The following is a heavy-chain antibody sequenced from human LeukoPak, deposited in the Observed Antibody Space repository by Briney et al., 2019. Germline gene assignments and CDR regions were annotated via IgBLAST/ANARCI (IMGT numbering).Heavy chain of an antibody. CDR3: ARGPPDCSSTSCYAFDAFDI. CDR2: IHYSGST. Sequence: SETLSLPCTVSGGSISSSNYYWGWIRQPPGKGLEWIGSIHYSGSTYYNPSLESRVTISVDTSKNQFSLKLSSVTAADTAVYYCARGPPDCSSTSCYAFDAFDIWGQGTMVTVSS. CDR1: GGSISSSNYY. J-gene: IGHJ3*02. D-gene: IGHD2-2*01. V-gene: IGHV4-39*07.